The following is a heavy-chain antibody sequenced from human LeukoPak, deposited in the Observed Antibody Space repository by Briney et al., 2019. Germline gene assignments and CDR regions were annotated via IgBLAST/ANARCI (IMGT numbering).Heavy chain of an antibody. J-gene: IGHJ4*02. Sequence: GGSLRLSCAASGFTLSAYRMFWVRQAPGKGLVWVSGVNTDGSNTNYADSVRGRFTISRDNSKNTLYLQMNSLRAEDTAIYYCAKRSAESSGYFDSWGQGTLVTVSS. CDR3: AKRSAESSGYFDS. CDR1: GFTLSAYR. V-gene: IGHV3-74*01. CDR2: VNTDGSNT. D-gene: IGHD6-19*01.